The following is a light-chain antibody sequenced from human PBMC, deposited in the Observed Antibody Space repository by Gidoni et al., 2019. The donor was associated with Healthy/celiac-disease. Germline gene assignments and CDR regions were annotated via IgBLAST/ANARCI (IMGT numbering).Light chain of an antibody. CDR2: DAS. CDR3: QQYDNTLIT. Sequence: DIQMTQSPSSLSASVGDRVTITCQAGQDISNYLNWYQQKPGKAPKLLIYDASNLETGVPSRFSGSGSGTDFTFTISSLQPEDIATYYCQQYDNTLITFGPGTKVDIK. V-gene: IGKV1-33*01. CDR1: QDISNY. J-gene: IGKJ3*01.